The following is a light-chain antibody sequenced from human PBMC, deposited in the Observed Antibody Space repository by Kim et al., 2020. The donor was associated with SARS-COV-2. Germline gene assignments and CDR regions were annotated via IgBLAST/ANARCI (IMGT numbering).Light chain of an antibody. V-gene: IGLV1-44*01. CDR3: AVWDDSLKQGV. Sequence: ELTQPPSASGTPGQRVTISCSGSSSNIGSNNVVWYQQLPGAAPNLLLYSNNQRPSGIPDRFSGSRSGTSASLAISGLQSGDEADYYCAVWDDSLKQGVFGGGTQLTVL. CDR1: SSNIGSNN. J-gene: IGLJ3*02. CDR2: SNN.